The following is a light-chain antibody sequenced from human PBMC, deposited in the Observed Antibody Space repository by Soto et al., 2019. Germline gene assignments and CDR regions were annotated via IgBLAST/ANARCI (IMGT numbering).Light chain of an antibody. CDR2: EVS. V-gene: IGLV2-14*01. CDR3: SSYTSTSSNFV. CDR1: SSDVGGYNY. J-gene: IGLJ1*01. Sequence: QSVLTQPASVSGSPGQSITISCTGSSSDVGGYNYVSWYQQHPGKAPQLMIYEVSNRPSGVSNRFSGSKSGNTASLTISGLQTEDEADYYCSSYTSTSSNFVFXGGTKVTVL.